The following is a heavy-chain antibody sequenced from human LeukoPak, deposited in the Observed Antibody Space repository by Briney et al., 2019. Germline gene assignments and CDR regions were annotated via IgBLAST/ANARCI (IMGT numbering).Heavy chain of an antibody. J-gene: IGHJ3*02. V-gene: IGHV4-39*01. D-gene: IGHD3-3*01. CDR2: IYYSGTT. CDR3: ARRRYYDSWVHTGAFDI. Sequence: PSETPSLTCTVTGDSITSRTYYWAWIRQPAGQGLEWIGTIYYSGTTYYNPSLKSRVTISLDTSSNQLSLGLTSVIAMDTAIYYCARRRYYDSWVHTGAFDIWGHGTTVTVSS. CDR1: GDSITSRTYY.